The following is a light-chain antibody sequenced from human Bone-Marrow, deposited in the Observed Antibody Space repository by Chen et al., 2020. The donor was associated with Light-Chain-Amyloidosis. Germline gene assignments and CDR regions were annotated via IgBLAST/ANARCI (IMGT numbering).Light chain of an antibody. CDR3: SSYTRSSTWL. V-gene: IGLV2-14*01. CDR1: SSDVGGYNY. CDR2: EVT. Sequence: QSALTQPASVSGSPGQSITISCTGTSSDVGGYNYVSWYQQHPGKAPKVMIYEVTNRPSGVSNRFSGSKSGNTASLTISGLQAEDEADYYCSSYTRSSTWLFGGGTRLTVL. J-gene: IGLJ3*02.